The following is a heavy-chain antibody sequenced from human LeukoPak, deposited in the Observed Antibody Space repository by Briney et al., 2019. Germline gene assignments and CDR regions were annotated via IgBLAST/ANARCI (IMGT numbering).Heavy chain of an antibody. CDR1: GFTFSDHA. V-gene: IGHV3-23*01. D-gene: IGHD2-2*01. CDR3: AKGPLGGTAAAIDY. CDR2: INGNGGGS. Sequence: GGSLRLSCAASGFTFSDHAMSWVRQAPAKGLEWVSSINGNGGGSYYIDSVKGRFTISRDISTDTLWLQMDSLRTEDMAVYYCAKGPLGGTAAAIDYWGQGTLVTVSS. J-gene: IGHJ4*02.